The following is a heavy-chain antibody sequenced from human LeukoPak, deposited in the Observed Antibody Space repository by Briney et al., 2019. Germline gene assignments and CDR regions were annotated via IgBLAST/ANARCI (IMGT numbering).Heavy chain of an antibody. J-gene: IGHJ4*02. Sequence: PSETLSLTCTVSGGSISSSSYYWGWIRQPPGKGLEWIGEINHSGSTNYNPSLKSRVTISVDTSKNQFSLKLSSVTAADTAVYYCARWGRRSLTGFGRKVNYGDYWGQGTLVTVSS. CDR2: INHSGST. CDR3: ARWGRRSLTGFGRKVNYGDY. D-gene: IGHD3-9*01. CDR1: GGSISSSSYY. V-gene: IGHV4-39*07.